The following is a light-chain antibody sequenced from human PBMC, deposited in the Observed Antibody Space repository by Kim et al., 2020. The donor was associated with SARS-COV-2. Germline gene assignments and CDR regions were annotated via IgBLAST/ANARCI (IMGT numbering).Light chain of an antibody. CDR3: SSYTSSSTLV. CDR1: ITDIGSYNY. J-gene: IGLJ2*01. V-gene: IGLV2-14*03. Sequence: GQSITISCTGTITDIGSYNYVSWYQQHPGKVPKVIISDVSNRPSGVSDRFSVSKSVNTASLTISGLQAEDEADYYCSSYTSSSTLVFGGGTKVTVL. CDR2: DVS.